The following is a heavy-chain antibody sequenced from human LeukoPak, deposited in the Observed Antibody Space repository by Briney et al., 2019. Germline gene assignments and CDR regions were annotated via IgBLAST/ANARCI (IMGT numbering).Heavy chain of an antibody. CDR1: GLTFSSYS. D-gene: IGHD3-16*01. J-gene: IGHJ4*02. CDR3: ARVIGSYGDSAY. CDR2: ISSTSSAI. Sequence: PGGSLRLSCAASGLTFSSYSMNWVRQAPGKGLEWLSYISSTSSAIYYADSLKGRFTISRDNAKNSLYLQMSSLRAEDTAVYYCARVIGSYGDSAYWGQGTLVTVSS. V-gene: IGHV3-48*04.